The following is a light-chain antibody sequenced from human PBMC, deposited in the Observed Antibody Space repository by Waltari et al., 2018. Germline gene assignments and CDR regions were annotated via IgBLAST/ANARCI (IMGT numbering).Light chain of an antibody. CDR2: EDS. CDR1: ALPKKY. Sequence: SYELTQPPSVSVSPGQTARITCSGDALPKKYGYWYQRKSGQAPVLVIYEDSKRPSGTPERFSGSSSGTMATLTISGAQVEDEADYDCYSTDSSGNHSVFGGGTKLTVL. J-gene: IGLJ2*01. CDR3: YSTDSSGNHSV. V-gene: IGLV3-10*01.